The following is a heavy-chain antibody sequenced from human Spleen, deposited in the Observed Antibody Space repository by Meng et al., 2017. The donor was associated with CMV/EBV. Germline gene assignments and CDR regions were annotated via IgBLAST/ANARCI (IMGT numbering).Heavy chain of an antibody. Sequence: RVSCRASGYTFTSLGITWVRQAPGQGLEWMGWISPSIGSTNYAQKLEGRVTMTTDRSTTTAYLELRSLRYDDTAVYFCARGTGIFDYWGQGTLVTVSS. CDR3: ARGTGIFDY. J-gene: IGHJ4*02. D-gene: IGHD1-1*01. CDR1: GYTFTSLG. V-gene: IGHV1-18*04. CDR2: ISPSIGST.